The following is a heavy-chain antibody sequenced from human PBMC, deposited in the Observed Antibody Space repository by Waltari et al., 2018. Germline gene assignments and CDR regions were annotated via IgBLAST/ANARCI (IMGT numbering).Heavy chain of an antibody. J-gene: IGHJ6*02. CDR2: IYHSGST. V-gene: IGHV4-38-2*02. CDR1: GYSLSSGYY. Sequence: QVQLQESGPGLVTPSETLSLTCAVSGYSLSSGYYWGWIRLPPVKGLEWIGSIYHSGSTYYNPSLKSRVTISVDTSKNQFSLKLSSVTAADTAVYYCARDLIVVVPAAGSYGMDVWGQGTTVTVSS. CDR3: ARDLIVVVPAAGSYGMDV. D-gene: IGHD2-2*01.